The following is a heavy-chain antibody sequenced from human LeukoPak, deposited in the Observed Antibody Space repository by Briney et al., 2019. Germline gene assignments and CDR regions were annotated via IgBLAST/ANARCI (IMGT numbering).Heavy chain of an antibody. CDR1: GGTFSSYA. V-gene: IGHV1-69*01. CDR3: ARRKGEPNIFDS. D-gene: IGHD3-16*01. CDR2: IIPIFGTA. J-gene: IGHJ4*02. Sequence: SVKVSCKASGGTFSSYAISWVRQAPGQGLEWMGGIIPIFGTANYAQKFQGRVTITADESTSTAYMELSRLRSDDTAVYYCARRKGEPNIFDSWGQGTLVTVSS.